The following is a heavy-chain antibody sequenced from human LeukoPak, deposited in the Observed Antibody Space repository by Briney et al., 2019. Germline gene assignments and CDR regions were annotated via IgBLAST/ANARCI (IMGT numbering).Heavy chain of an antibody. J-gene: IGHJ4*02. CDR3: ARSSDYSNYIFAY. Sequence: SVKVSCKASGYTFTYHYLHWVRQAPGQALEWMGWITPFNGNTNYAQKFQDRVTITRDRSMSTAYMELSSLRSEDTAMYYCARSSDYSNYIFAYWGQGTLVTVSS. CDR2: ITPFNGNT. D-gene: IGHD4-11*01. CDR1: GYTFTYHY. V-gene: IGHV1-45*02.